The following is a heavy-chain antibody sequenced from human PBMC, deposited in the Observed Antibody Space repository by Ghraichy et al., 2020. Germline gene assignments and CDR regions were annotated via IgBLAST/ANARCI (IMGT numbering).Heavy chain of an antibody. Sequence: ASVKVSFKASGYTFSGYYIHWVRQAPGQGLEWMGYIDPNSGGTIYAQKFQGRVTMTRDTSINTAYMELSRLTFDDTAVYYCARDRYSSDWEGDIFDYWGQGSLATVSS. CDR2: IDPNSGGT. J-gene: IGHJ4*02. CDR3: ARDRYSSDWEGDIFDY. D-gene: IGHD6-19*01. V-gene: IGHV1-2*02. CDR1: GYTFSGYY.